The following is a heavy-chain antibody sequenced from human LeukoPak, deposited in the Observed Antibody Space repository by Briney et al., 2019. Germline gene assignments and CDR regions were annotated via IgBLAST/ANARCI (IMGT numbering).Heavy chain of an antibody. CDR3: AKFCTRVTTRSARDY. D-gene: IGHD4-11*01. Sequence: PGGSLRLSCAASGFTFSSYAMSWVRQAPGKGLEWVSAISGSGGSTYYADSVKGRFTISRDNSKNTLYLQMNSLRAEDTAVYYCAKFCTRVTTRSARDYWGQGTLVSVSS. V-gene: IGHV3-23*01. J-gene: IGHJ4*02. CDR2: ISGSGGST. CDR1: GFTFSSYA.